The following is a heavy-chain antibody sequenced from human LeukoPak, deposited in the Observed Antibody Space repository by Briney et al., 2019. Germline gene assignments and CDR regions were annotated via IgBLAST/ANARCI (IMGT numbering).Heavy chain of an antibody. CDR1: GYSISSGYY. J-gene: IGHJ2*01. Sequence: PSETLSLTCAVSGYSISSGYYWGWIRQPPGKGLEWIGSIYHSGSTYYNPSLKSRVTISVDTSKNQFSLKLSSVTAADTAVYYCARSRNIGISNIMGWYFDLWGRGTLVTVSS. CDR3: ARSRNIGISNIMGWYFDL. D-gene: IGHD5-12*01. CDR2: IYHSGST. V-gene: IGHV4-38-2*01.